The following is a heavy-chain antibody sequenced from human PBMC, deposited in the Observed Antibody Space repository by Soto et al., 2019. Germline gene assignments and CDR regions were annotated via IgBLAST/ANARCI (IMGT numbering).Heavy chain of an antibody. CDR3: SRELPTAIRGGYYYSYGMDV. V-gene: IGHV3-74*01. Sequence: GGSLRLSCAASGFTLSSYWMHWVRQAPGKGLVWVSRIHTDGSSTSYADSVKGRFTISRDSAKNTLYLQMSSLRAEDTAVYYCSRELPTAIRGGYYYSYGMDVWGQGTTVTVSS. CDR1: GFTLSSYW. CDR2: IHTDGSST. D-gene: IGHD2-2*02. J-gene: IGHJ6*02.